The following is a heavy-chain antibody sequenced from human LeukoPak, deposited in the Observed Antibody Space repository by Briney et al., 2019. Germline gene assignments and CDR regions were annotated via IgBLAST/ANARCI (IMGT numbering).Heavy chain of an antibody. J-gene: IGHJ4*02. Sequence: SQTLSLTCTVSGGSISRGSYHWHWIRQPAGKGLEWIGRFYTSGTPNYNPSLKSRVTILVDTSRNQFSLKLSSVTAADTALYYCARGGIPDYWGQGILVTVSS. CDR2: FYTSGTP. CDR3: ARGGIPDY. D-gene: IGHD2-21*01. V-gene: IGHV4-61*02. CDR1: GGSISRGSYH.